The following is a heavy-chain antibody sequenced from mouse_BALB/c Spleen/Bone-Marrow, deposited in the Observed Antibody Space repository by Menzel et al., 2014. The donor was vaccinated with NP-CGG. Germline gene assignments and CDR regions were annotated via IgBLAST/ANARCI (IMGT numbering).Heavy chain of an antibody. CDR3: ARLNYYGNLFV. CDR2: INPDSSTI. V-gene: IGHV4-1*02. J-gene: IGHJ1*01. Sequence: VQLKDSGGGLVQPGGSLKLSCAASGFDFSRYWMSWVRQAPGKGLEWIGEINPDSSTINYTPSLKDKFIISRDNAKNTLYLLMSKVRSEDTALYYCARLNYYGNLFVWGAGTTVTVSS. CDR1: GFDFSRYW. D-gene: IGHD1-1*01.